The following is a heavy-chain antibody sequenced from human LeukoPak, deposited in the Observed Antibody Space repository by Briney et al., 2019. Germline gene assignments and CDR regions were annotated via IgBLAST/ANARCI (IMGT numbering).Heavy chain of an antibody. D-gene: IGHD3-22*01. CDR3: SRGLDSRKLGY. V-gene: IGHV4-31*03. CDR2: IHPSGGL. Sequence: SETLSLTCTVSGASFSSGDQYWNWIRQSPGKGLEWIGSIHPSGGLYNNPSLGSRVTISIDTSKNQFSLNLNSVTAADTAVYFCSRGLDSRKLGYWGQGTLVTVSS. CDR1: GASFSSGDQY. J-gene: IGHJ4*02.